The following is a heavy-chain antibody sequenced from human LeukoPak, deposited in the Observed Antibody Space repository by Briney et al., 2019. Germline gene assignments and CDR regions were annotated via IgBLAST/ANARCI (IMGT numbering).Heavy chain of an antibody. V-gene: IGHV3-23*01. CDR2: ISGSGGST. Sequence: GGTLRLSCAASGFTFSSFDMSWVRQAPGEGLEWVSAISGSGGSTYNADSVKGRFTISRDNSKNTMYLQMNNLRAEDTAVYYCAKDHYGDYFSTGAFDIWGQGTTVIVSS. D-gene: IGHD4-17*01. CDR3: AKDHYGDYFSTGAFDI. CDR1: GFTFSSFD. J-gene: IGHJ3*02.